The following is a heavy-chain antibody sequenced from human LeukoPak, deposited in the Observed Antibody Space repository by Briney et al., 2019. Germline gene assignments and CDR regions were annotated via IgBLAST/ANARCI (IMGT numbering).Heavy chain of an antibody. Sequence: GGSLRLSCAASGFTFGTYAMNWVRQAPGKGLEWVSSITITGAATYYADSVKGRFTISRDSSKNTLSLQMNSLSAEDTAVYYCAKASNILTGYPFDHWGQGTLVTVSS. CDR2: ITITGAAT. D-gene: IGHD3-9*01. J-gene: IGHJ4*01. V-gene: IGHV3-23*01. CDR3: AKASNILTGYPFDH. CDR1: GFTFGTYA.